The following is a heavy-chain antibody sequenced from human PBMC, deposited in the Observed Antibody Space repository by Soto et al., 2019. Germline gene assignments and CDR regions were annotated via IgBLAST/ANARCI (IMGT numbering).Heavy chain of an antibody. V-gene: IGHV3-74*03. CDR2: INSDVSST. J-gene: IGHJ4*02. CDR1: GFTFSSYW. CDR3: ARAPSSGWYDY. D-gene: IGHD6-19*01. Sequence: GGSLRLSCAASGFTFSSYWMHWVRQAPGKGLVWISRINSDVSSTTYADSVKGRFNISRDNAKNKLYLQMNSLSSEDTAVYYFARAPSSGWYDYWGQGTLVTVSS.